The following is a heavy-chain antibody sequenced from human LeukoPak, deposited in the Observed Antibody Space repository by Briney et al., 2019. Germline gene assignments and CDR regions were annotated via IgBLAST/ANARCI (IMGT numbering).Heavy chain of an antibody. J-gene: IGHJ4*02. CDR1: GGSISSYY. D-gene: IGHD2-15*01. CDR3: ARDRSGLDY. V-gene: IGHV4-59*01. Sequence: KASETLSLTCTVSGGSISSYYWSWIRQPPGKGLEWIGYIYYSGSTNYNPSLKSRVTISVDTSKNQFSLKLSSVTAADTAVYYCARDRSGLDYWGQGTLVTVSS. CDR2: IYYSGST.